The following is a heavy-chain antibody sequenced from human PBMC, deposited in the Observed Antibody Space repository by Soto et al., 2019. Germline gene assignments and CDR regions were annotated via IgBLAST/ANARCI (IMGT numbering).Heavy chain of an antibody. CDR2: IYYSGST. V-gene: IGHV4-59*01. D-gene: IGHD6-13*01. CDR1: GGSISSYY. CDR3: ARALSSWTYYYYYYMDV. Sequence: SETLSLTCTVSGGSISSYYGSWIRQPPGKGLEWIGYIYYSGSTNYNPSLKSRVTISVDTSKNQFSLKLSSVTAADTAVYYCARALSSWTYYYYYYMDVWGKGTTVTVSS. J-gene: IGHJ6*03.